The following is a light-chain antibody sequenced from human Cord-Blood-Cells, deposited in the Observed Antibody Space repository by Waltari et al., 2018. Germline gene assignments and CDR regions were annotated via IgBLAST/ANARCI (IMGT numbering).Light chain of an antibody. V-gene: IGLV2-23*01. J-gene: IGLJ1*01. Sequence: QCALTQPASVSGSPGPSLNISCTGNSSDVGRYNVCAWYQQHPGKAPKLMIYEGIKLPSGVSNRFSGSKSGNTASLTISGLQAEDEADYYCCSYAGSSTFVFGTGTKVTVL. CDR3: CSYAGSSTFV. CDR1: SSDVGRYNV. CDR2: EGI.